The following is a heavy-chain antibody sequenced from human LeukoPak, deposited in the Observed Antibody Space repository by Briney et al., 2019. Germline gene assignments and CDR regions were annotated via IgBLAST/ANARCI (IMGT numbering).Heavy chain of an antibody. CDR3: ATTAGTTLSEFDY. CDR1: GYTFTSYD. D-gene: IGHD1-1*01. Sequence: ASVKVSCKASGYTFTSYDINWVRQATGQGLEWMGWMNPNSGNTGYAQKFQGRVTMTRNTSISTAYMELSSLRSEDTAVYYCATTAGTTLSEFDYWGQGTLVTVSS. CDR2: MNPNSGNT. V-gene: IGHV1-8*01. J-gene: IGHJ4*02.